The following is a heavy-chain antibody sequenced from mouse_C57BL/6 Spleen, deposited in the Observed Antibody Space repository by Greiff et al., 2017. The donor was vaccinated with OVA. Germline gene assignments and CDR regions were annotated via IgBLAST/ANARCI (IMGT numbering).Heavy chain of an antibody. D-gene: IGHD1-1*01. CDR2: INYDGSST. J-gene: IGHJ1*03. Sequence: EVKRVESEGGLVQPGSSMKLSCTASGFTFSDYYMAWVRQVPEKGLEWVANINYDGSSTYYLDSLKNRFIISRDNAKNILYLQMSSLKSEDTATYYCARVGYGSSYWYFDVWGTGTTVTVSS. CDR1: GFTFSDYY. V-gene: IGHV5-16*01. CDR3: ARVGYGSSYWYFDV.